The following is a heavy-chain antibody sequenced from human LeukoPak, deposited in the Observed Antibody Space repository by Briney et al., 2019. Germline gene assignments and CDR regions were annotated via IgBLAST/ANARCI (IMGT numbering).Heavy chain of an antibody. CDR2: ISSGGSTV. CDR3: ARAFYGDLDY. CDR1: GFTFTSYE. D-gene: IGHD4-17*01. J-gene: IGHJ4*02. Sequence: GGSLRLSCAASGFTFTSYEINWVRQAPGKGLEWVSYISSGGSTVYYADSVKGRFTISRDNAKNSLYLQMSSLRAEDTAVYYCARAFYGDLDYWGQGTLVTVSS. V-gene: IGHV3-48*03.